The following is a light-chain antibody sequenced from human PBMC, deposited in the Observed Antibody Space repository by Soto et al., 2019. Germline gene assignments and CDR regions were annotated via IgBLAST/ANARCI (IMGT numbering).Light chain of an antibody. V-gene: IGKV4-1*01. CDR2: CAS. CDR1: QSVLYSSNTKNY. Sequence: DIVMTTSPDSLAVSLGERATINCKSSQSVLYSSNTKNYLASYQQKPGQPPKLLIYCASTPESGVPDRFSGSGSGTNFTLTISSLQAEDVAVYYCQQYYGTPVTFGPGTKVDIK. CDR3: QQYYGTPVT. J-gene: IGKJ3*01.